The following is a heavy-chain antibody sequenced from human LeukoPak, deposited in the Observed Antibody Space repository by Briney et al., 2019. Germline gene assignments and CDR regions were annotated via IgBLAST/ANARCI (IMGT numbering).Heavy chain of an antibody. Sequence: GGSLRLSCAASGFTFDDYAMHWVRQAPGKGLEWVSGISWNSGSIGYADSVKGRFTISRDNAKNSLYLQMNSLRAEDTALYYCAKGVSSGYYHDSFDYWGQGTLVTVSS. CDR2: ISWNSGSI. V-gene: IGHV3-9*01. CDR3: AKGVSSGYYHDSFDY. J-gene: IGHJ4*02. CDR1: GFTFDDYA. D-gene: IGHD3-22*01.